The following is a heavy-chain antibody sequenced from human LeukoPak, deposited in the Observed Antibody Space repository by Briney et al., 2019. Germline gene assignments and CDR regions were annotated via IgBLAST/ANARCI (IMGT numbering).Heavy chain of an antibody. Sequence: ASVKVSCKASGYTFTSYGISWVRQAPGQGLEWMGWISAYNGNTNYAQKLQGRVTMTTDTSTSTAYMELRSLRSDDTAVYYCARARNPYDSSGYYYQFDYWGQGTLVTVSS. V-gene: IGHV1-18*01. D-gene: IGHD3-22*01. J-gene: IGHJ4*02. CDR1: GYTFTSYG. CDR2: ISAYNGNT. CDR3: ARARNPYDSSGYYYQFDY.